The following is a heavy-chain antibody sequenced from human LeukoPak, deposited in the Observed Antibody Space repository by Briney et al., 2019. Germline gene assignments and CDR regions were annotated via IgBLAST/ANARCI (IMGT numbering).Heavy chain of an antibody. Sequence: ASVKVSCKASGGTFSSYGISWVRQAPGQGLEWMGWISAYNGNTNYAQKLQGRVTMTTDTSTSTAYMELRSLRSDDTAVYYCATDAYYYDSSGPEYFQHWGQGTLVTVSS. CDR2: ISAYNGNT. D-gene: IGHD3-22*01. CDR3: ATDAYYYDSSGPEYFQH. J-gene: IGHJ1*01. CDR1: GGTFSSYG. V-gene: IGHV1-18*01.